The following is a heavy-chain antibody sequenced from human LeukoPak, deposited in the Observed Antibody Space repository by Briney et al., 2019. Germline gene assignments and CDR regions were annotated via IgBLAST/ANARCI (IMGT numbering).Heavy chain of an antibody. CDR2: IKQDGSEK. J-gene: IGHJ4*02. CDR3: AKGAQGFDY. CDR1: GFSFSSYW. Sequence: GGSLRLSCAASGFSFSSYWMSWVRQAPGKGVEWVANIKQDGSEKYYVDSVKGRFTIFRDNSRNTLYLQMNSLRVDDAAVYYCAKGAQGFDYWGQGTLVTVSS. V-gene: IGHV3-7*03.